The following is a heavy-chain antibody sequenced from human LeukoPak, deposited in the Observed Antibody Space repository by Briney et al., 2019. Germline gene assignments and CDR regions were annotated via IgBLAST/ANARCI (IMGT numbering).Heavy chain of an antibody. CDR2: IKQDGSEK. V-gene: IGHV3-7*01. D-gene: IGHD2-15*01. CDR1: GFTFSSYW. J-gene: IGHJ4*02. Sequence: GGSLRLSCAASGFTFSSYWMSWVRQAPGKGLEWVANIKQDGSEKYYVDSVKGRFTISRDNAKNSLYLQMNSLRAEDTAVYYCASEDCSGGSCYLNYWGQGTLVTVSS. CDR3: ASEDCSGGSCYLNY.